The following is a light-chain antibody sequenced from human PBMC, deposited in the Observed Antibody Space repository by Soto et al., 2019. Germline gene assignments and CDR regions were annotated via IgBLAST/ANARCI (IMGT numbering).Light chain of an antibody. CDR3: SSYTSSNNPYV. Sequence: QSVLSQPASVSWSPGQSITISCTGSSSDVGAYNFVSWYQHHPGKAPKLILYEVTTRPSGVSSRFSGSKSGNTASLTISGLQADDEANYYCSSYTSSNNPYVFGTGTKVTVL. CDR2: EVT. CDR1: SSDVGAYNF. J-gene: IGLJ1*01. V-gene: IGLV2-14*01.